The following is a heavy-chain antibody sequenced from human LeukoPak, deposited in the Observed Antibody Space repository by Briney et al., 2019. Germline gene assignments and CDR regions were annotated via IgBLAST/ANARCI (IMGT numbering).Heavy chain of an antibody. CDR1: GDSISSSSYY. Sequence: SETLSLTCTVSGDSISSSSYYWGWIRQPPGKGLEWIGSIYYSGSTYYNPSLKSRVTISVDTSKNQFSLKLSSVTAADTAVYYCARQGPTTVVIQRIDYWGQGTLVTVSS. J-gene: IGHJ4*02. V-gene: IGHV4-39*01. CDR3: ARQGPTTVVIQRIDY. D-gene: IGHD4-17*01. CDR2: IYYSGST.